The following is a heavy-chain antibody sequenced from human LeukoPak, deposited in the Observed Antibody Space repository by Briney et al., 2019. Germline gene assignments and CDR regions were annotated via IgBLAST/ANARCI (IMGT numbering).Heavy chain of an antibody. Sequence: GASVKVSCKVSGYTLTELSMHWVRQAPGKGLEWMGGFDPEDGETIYTQKFQGRVTMTEDTSTNTAYLELSSLRPEDTAVYYCATWGSCGGDCYPIDYWGQGTLVTVSS. J-gene: IGHJ4*02. CDR1: GYTLTELS. D-gene: IGHD2-21*02. CDR3: ATWGSCGGDCYPIDY. V-gene: IGHV1-24*01. CDR2: FDPEDGET.